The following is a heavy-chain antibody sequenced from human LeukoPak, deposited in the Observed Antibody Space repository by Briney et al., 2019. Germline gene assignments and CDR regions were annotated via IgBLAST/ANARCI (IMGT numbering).Heavy chain of an antibody. D-gene: IGHD3-16*01. CDR1: GGSFSSYY. J-gene: IGHJ3*02. CDR2: IYYSGST. CDR3: ARHRYGVLFFDI. V-gene: IGHV4-59*08. Sequence: SETLSLTCSVSGGSFSSYYWSWIRQSPGKGLEWIGYIYYSGSTSYNPSLKSRVTISVDTSKKQFSLKLRSVTAADTAVYYCARHRYGVLFFDIWGQGTLVTVSS.